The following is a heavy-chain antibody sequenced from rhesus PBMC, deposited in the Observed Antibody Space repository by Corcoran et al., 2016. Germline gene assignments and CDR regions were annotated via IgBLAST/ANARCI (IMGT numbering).Heavy chain of an antibody. CDR3: AREGFRIQQKYYYGLDS. CDR2: IPYSGST. D-gene: IGHD4-23*01. Sequence: QVQLQESGPGLVKPSETLSLTCAVSGGSISSGYYYWSWLRQPPGTGLDWLGYIPYSGSTSHNPSPKSPVTISRDTSKNQFSLKRSSVTAADTAVYYCAREGFRIQQKYYYGLDSWGQGVVVTVSS. J-gene: IGHJ6*01. CDR1: GGSISSGYYY. V-gene: IGHV4-122*02.